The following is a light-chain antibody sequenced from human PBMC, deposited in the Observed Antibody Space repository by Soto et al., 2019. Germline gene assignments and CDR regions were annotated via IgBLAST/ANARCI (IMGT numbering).Light chain of an antibody. V-gene: IGLV2-11*01. Sequence: QSALTQPRSVSGSPGQSVTISCTGTNSDVGAYTLVSWYQQLPGKAPKLIISAVTYRPSGVPDRFSGSKSGNTASLTISGLQTKDEADYYCFSYTASDMWVFGGGTKLTVL. CDR3: FSYTASDMWV. CDR1: NSDVGAYTL. J-gene: IGLJ3*02. CDR2: AVT.